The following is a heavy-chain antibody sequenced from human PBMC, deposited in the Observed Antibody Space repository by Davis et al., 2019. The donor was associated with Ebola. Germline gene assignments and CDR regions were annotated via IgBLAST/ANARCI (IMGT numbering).Heavy chain of an antibody. Sequence: GESLKISCKGSGYSFNNYWISWVRQLPGKGLGWLGRIDPSDSYTNYSPSFQGHITISVDRSVSSVFLQWSSLRASDTAIYYCARDIPSSYNWFDPWGQGTQVTVSS. V-gene: IGHV5-10-1*01. D-gene: IGHD2-15*01. CDR3: ARDIPSSYNWFDP. CDR2: IDPSDSYT. J-gene: IGHJ5*02. CDR1: GYSFNNYW.